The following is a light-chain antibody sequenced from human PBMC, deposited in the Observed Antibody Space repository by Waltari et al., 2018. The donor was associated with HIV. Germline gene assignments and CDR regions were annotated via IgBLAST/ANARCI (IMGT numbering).Light chain of an antibody. J-gene: IGKJ5*01. CDR1: QGISTY. CDR2: ATS. Sequence: DIQMTQSPSSLSASVGDRVTIACRANQGISTYLNWYQHKPGRAPRLIIYATSSLESGVPSRFSGTGSGTDFSLTISNLQPEDFATYYCQQTYGTPDFGQGTRLDIK. V-gene: IGKV1-39*01. CDR3: QQTYGTPD.